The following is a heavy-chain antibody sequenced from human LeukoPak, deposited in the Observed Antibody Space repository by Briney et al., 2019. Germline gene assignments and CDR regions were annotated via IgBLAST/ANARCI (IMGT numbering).Heavy chain of an antibody. J-gene: IGHJ4*02. CDR1: GYSISSGYY. CDR2: IYHSGST. CDR3: ARVSGYDWESFYDY. Sequence: PSETLSLTCTVSGYSISSGYYWGWIRQPPGKGLEWIGSIYHSGSTYYNPSLKSRVTISVDTSKNQFSLKLNSVTAADTAVYYCARVSGYDWESFYDYWGQGTLVTVSS. V-gene: IGHV4-38-2*02. D-gene: IGHD5-12*01.